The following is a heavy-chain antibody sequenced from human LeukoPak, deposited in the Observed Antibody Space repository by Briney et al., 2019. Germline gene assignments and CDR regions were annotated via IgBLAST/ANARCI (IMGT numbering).Heavy chain of an antibody. J-gene: IGHJ4*02. V-gene: IGHV1-18*01. CDR1: GYTFPSYS. D-gene: IGHD6-25*01. Sequence: ASLKLSCNASGYTFPSYSFSWGRHRPVQGNELMGWITTYNGNTDYAQNLQGRVNLTTDTSTSTAYMELRGLRSDDTAVYFCARVAAGLDYWGQGTLVTVSS. CDR3: ARVAAGLDY. CDR2: ITTYNGNT.